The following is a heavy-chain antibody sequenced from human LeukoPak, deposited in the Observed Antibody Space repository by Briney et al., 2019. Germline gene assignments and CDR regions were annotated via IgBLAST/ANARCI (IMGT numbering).Heavy chain of an antibody. V-gene: IGHV3-30*04. D-gene: IGHD2-15*01. CDR3: ARGDWGIVVVVAASAAFDI. Sequence: GGSLRLSCAASGFTFSSYAMHWVRQAPGKGLEWVAVISYDGSNKYYADSVKGRFTISKDNSKNTLYLQMNSLRAEDTAVYYCARGDWGIVVVVAASAAFDIWGQGTMVTVSS. CDR2: ISYDGSNK. CDR1: GFTFSSYA. J-gene: IGHJ3*02.